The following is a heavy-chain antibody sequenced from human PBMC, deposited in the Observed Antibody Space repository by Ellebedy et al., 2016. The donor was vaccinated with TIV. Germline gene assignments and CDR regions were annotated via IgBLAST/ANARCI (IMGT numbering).Heavy chain of an antibody. CDR1: GYTFTGYY. CDR3: ARVGPGTDDAFDI. CDR2: INPNSGGT. V-gene: IGHV1-2*04. D-gene: IGHD1-26*01. Sequence: ASVKVSXKASGYTFTGYYMHWVRQAPGQGLEWMGWINPNSGGTNYAQKFQGWVTMTRDTSISTAYMELSRLRSDDTAVYYCARVGPGTDDAFDIWGQGTMVTVSS. J-gene: IGHJ3*02.